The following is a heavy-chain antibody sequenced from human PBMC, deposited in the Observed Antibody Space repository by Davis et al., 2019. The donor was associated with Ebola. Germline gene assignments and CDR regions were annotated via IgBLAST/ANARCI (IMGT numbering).Heavy chain of an antibody. CDR1: GFSFTTYS. Sequence: GESLKISCAAAGFSFTTYSMSWVRQAPGKGLEWVSYISSSSSFIFYADSVKGRFTISRDNSKNTLYLQMNSLRPEDTAVYYCAKVGGIMLWFGERAFDYWGQGTLVTVSS. CDR2: ISSSSSFI. J-gene: IGHJ4*02. V-gene: IGHV3-21*01. CDR3: AKVGGIMLWFGERAFDY. D-gene: IGHD3-10*01.